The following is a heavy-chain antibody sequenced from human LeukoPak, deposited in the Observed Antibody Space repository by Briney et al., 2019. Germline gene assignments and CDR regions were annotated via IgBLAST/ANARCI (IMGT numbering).Heavy chain of an antibody. Sequence: SETLSLTCTVSGGSISSYYWSWIRQPAGKGLEWIGRIYTSGSTNYNPSLKSRVTMSVDTSKNQFSLKLSSVTAADTAVYYCARGFRYSSSWYREYYFDYWGQGTLVTVSS. CDR3: ARGFRYSSSWYREYYFDY. V-gene: IGHV4-4*07. CDR1: GGSISSYY. CDR2: IYTSGST. J-gene: IGHJ4*02. D-gene: IGHD6-13*01.